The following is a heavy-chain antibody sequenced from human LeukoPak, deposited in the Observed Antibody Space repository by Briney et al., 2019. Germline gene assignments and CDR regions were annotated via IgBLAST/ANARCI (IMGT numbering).Heavy chain of an antibody. CDR3: ARTVVVVAATTPYYYYYMDV. J-gene: IGHJ6*03. CDR2: INPSGGST. CDR1: GYTFTSYY. Sequence: ASVKVSCKASGYTFTSYYMHWVRQAPGQGLEWMGIINPSGGSTSYAQKFQGRVTITRDMSTSTVYMELSSLRSEDTAVYYCARTVVVVAATTPYYYYYMDVWGKGTTVTVSS. D-gene: IGHD2-15*01. V-gene: IGHV1-46*01.